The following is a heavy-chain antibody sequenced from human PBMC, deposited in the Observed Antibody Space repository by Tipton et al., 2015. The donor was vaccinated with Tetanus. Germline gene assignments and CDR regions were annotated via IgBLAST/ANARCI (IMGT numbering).Heavy chain of an antibody. CDR2: MSYDGSNR. J-gene: IGHJ4*02. Sequence: SLRLSCAASGFNFRNSAMHWVRQAPGRGLEWVAVMSYDGSNRYFAESVKGRFTISRDNSKNTLFLQMNSLRVEDTAVYYCATDEYSNGLFRNWGQGTQVTVST. V-gene: IGHV3-30*14. CDR3: ATDEYSNGLFRN. D-gene: IGHD2/OR15-2a*01. CDR1: GFNFRNSA.